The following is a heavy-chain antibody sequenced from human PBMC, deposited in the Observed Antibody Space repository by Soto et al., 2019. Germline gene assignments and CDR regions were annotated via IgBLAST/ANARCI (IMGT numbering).Heavy chain of an antibody. Sequence: QVQLVQSGAEVKKPGASMKVSCKASGYTFSSYGINWVRQAPGQGLEWMGWISGYNGNTNYAQKVQGRVTMTTDTSTSKAYMVLRSLRSDDTAVDYCARSRSGDIWGQGTMVTVSS. J-gene: IGHJ3*02. V-gene: IGHV1-18*01. CDR1: GYTFSSYG. CDR3: ARSRSGDI. CDR2: ISGYNGNT. D-gene: IGHD2-15*01.